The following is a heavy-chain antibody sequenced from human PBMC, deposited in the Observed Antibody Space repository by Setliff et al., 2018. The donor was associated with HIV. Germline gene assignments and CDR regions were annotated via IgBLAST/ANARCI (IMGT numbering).Heavy chain of an antibody. V-gene: IGHV1-3*01. CDR3: AREQVGFGPPRGMDV. CDR2: INAGNGKT. Sequence: ASVKVSCRASGYTFSTYAMHWVRQAPGQRLEWMGWINAGNGKTKYSQKFQGRVTIMRDTSASTAYMELSSLRSEDTAVYYCAREQVGFGPPRGMDVWGQGTTVTVSS. CDR1: GYTFSTYA. J-gene: IGHJ6*02. D-gene: IGHD3-10*01.